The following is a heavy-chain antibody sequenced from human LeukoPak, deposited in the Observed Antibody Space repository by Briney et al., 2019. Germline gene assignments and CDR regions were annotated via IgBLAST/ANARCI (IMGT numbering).Heavy chain of an antibody. CDR1: GGSISSSSYY. V-gene: IGHV4-39*07. CDR3: ARFGSGWHYFDY. J-gene: IGHJ4*02. Sequence: PSETLSLTCTVSGGSISSSSYYWGWIRQPPGKGLEWIGSIYYSGSTYYNPSLKSRVTISVDTSKNQFSLKLSSVTAADTAVYYCARFGSGWHYFDYGGQGTLVTVSS. D-gene: IGHD6-19*01. CDR2: IYYSGST.